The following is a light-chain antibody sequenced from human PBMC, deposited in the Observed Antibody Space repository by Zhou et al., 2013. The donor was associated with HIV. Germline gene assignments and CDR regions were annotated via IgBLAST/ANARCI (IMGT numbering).Light chain of an antibody. J-gene: IGKJ2*01. CDR2: WAS. CDR3: QQYDIFPHT. V-gene: IGKV4-1*01. Sequence: DIVMTQSPDSLAVSLGERATINCKSSQSVLYSSNNKNYLAWYQQKPGQPPRLLIYWASTRESGVPDRFSGSGSGTDFTLTISSLQAEDVAVYYCQQYDIFPHTFGQGTKLEIK. CDR1: QSVLYSSNNKNY.